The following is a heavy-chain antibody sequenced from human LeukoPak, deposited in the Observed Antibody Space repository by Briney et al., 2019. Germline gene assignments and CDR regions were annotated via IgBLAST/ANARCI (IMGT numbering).Heavy chain of an antibody. V-gene: IGHV4-59*08. D-gene: IGHD3-10*01. J-gene: IGHJ6*02. CDR3: ARHLNYYGSGSYGAYYYYGMDV. Sequence: SETLSLTCTVSGGSISSYYWSWIRQPPGKGLEWIGYIYYSGSTNYNPSLKSRVTISGDTSKNQLSLRLTSVTAADTAVYYCARHLNYYGSGSYGAYYYYGMDVWGQGTTVTVSS. CDR2: IYYSGST. CDR1: GGSISSYY.